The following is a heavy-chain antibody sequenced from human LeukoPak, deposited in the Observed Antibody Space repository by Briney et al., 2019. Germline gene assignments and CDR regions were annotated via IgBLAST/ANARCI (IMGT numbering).Heavy chain of an antibody. D-gene: IGHD3-10*01. CDR1: GFTFSSYA. Sequence: PGRSLRLSCAASGFTFSSYAMHWVRQAPGKGLEWVAFIRYDGSNKYYADSVKGRFTISRDNSKNTLYLQMNSLRAEDTAVYYCAKDPQVVTMVRGAPAHYFDYWGQGTLVTVSS. CDR2: IRYDGSNK. CDR3: AKDPQVVTMVRGAPAHYFDY. V-gene: IGHV3-30*02. J-gene: IGHJ4*02.